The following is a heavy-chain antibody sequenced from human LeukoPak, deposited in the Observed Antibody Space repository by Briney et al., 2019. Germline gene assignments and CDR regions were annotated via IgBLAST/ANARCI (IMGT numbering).Heavy chain of an antibody. CDR3: ARGRDYYDSSGYYAYYYYMDV. Sequence: PSETLSLTCAVYGGSFSGYYWSWIRQPPGKGLEWIGDINHSGSTNYNPSLKSRVTISVDTSKNQFSLKLSSVTAADTAVYYCARGRDYYDSSGYYAYYYYMDVWGKGTTVTVSS. CDR1: GGSFSGYY. V-gene: IGHV4-34*01. J-gene: IGHJ6*03. D-gene: IGHD3-22*01. CDR2: INHSGST.